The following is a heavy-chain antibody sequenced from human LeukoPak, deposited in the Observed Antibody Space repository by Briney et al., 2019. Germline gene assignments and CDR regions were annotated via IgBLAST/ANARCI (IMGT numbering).Heavy chain of an antibody. J-gene: IGHJ6*02. Sequence: GGSLRLSCAASGFNLGHYSMHWVRQAPGKGLEWVSSISSSSSYIYYADSVKGRFTISRDNAKNSLYLQMNSLRAEDTAVYYCARHDSGMDVWGQGTTVTVSS. CDR3: ARHDSGMDV. CDR1: GFNLGHYS. V-gene: IGHV3-21*01. CDR2: ISSSSSYI.